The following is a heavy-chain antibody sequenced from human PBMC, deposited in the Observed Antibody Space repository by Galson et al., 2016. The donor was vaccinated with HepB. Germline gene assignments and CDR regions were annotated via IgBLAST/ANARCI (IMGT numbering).Heavy chain of an antibody. Sequence: SITSNHWWTWVRQPPGKGLEWIGKVFYTGSTDSHPSLKSRVTISLDRSQNQFSLKLTSVTAADTAVYYCAREDYFHYGVDVWGQGTTVTVS. CDR2: VFYTGST. J-gene: IGHJ6*02. CDR1: SITSNHW. V-gene: IGHV4-4*02. CDR3: AREDYFHYGVDV.